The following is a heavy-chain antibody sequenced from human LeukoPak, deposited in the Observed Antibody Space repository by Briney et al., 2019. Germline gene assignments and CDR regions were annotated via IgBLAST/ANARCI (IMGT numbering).Heavy chain of an antibody. CDR3: ARDHSYYDFWSGYRDY. CDR1: GFTLSSYS. CDR2: INRSSSTR. Sequence: GGSLRLSCAASGFTLSSYSMNWVRPAPGRGLEWVSYINRSSSTRYYADSVKDRFTISRDNSKNTLDLQMNGLRAEDTAVYYCARDHSYYDFWSGYRDYWGQGTLVTVSS. J-gene: IGHJ4*02. V-gene: IGHV3-48*01. D-gene: IGHD3-3*01.